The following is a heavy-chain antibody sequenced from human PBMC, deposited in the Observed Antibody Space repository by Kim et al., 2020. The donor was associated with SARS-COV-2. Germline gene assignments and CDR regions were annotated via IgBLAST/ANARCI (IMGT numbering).Heavy chain of an antibody. Sequence: SETLSLTCRVSGGSVETYYWSWIRQTPGKGLEWIGFTSYSGNSKYNPSLKSRVTISVDTSKNEFSLKLTSVTASDTAVYYCARQGFRSGYYGADFDFWG. CDR3: ARQGFRSGYYGADFDF. D-gene: IGHD6-19*01. CDR1: GGSVETYY. CDR2: TSYSGNS. V-gene: IGHV4-59*08. J-gene: IGHJ3*01.